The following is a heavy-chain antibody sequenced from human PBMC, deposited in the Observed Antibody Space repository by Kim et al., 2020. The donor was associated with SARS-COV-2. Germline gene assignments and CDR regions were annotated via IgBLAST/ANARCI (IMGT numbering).Heavy chain of an antibody. V-gene: IGHV4-59*13. J-gene: IGHJ4*02. CDR1: GDSISSYY. Sequence: SETLSLTCTVSGDSISSYYWSWIRQPPGKGLEWIGYIYYSGSTKYNPSLKSRVTISLETSKNQLSLKLSSVTAADTAVYYCARERVGGCVDYWGQGTLVTVSS. D-gene: IGHD6-19*01. CDR2: IYYSGST. CDR3: ARERVGGCVDY.